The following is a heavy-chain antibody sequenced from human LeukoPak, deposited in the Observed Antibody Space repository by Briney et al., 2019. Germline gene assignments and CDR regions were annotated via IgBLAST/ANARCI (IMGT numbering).Heavy chain of an antibody. J-gene: IGHJ4*02. V-gene: IGHV3-64*01. CDR3: AKVQYSSSSGSMTH. Sequence: GGSLRLSCAASGFTFSSYAMHWVRQAPGKGLEYVSAISSNGGSTYYANSVKGRFTISRDNSKNTLYLQMNSLRAEDTAVYYCAKVQYSSSSGSMTHWGQGTLVTVSS. CDR1: GFTFSSYA. CDR2: ISSNGGST. D-gene: IGHD6-6*01.